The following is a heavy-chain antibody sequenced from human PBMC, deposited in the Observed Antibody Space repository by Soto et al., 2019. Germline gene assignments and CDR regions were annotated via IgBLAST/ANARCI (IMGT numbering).Heavy chain of an antibody. CDR2: ISGSGGST. J-gene: IGHJ5*02. V-gene: IGHV3-23*01. CDR3: AITPAYCSGGSCYRFDP. CDR1: GFTFSSYA. D-gene: IGHD2-15*01. Sequence: EVQLLESGGGLVQPGGSLRLSCAASGFTFSSYAMSWVRQAPGKGLEWVSAISGSGGSTYYADSVKGRFTISRDNSKNTLYLQMNSLRAEDTAVYYCAITPAYCSGGSCYRFDPWGQGTLVTVCS.